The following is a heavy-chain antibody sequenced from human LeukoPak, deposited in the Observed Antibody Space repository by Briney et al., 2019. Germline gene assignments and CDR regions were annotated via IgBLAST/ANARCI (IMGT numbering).Heavy chain of an antibody. D-gene: IGHD5-18*01. J-gene: IGHJ4*02. CDR2: IKQDGSEK. CDR1: GFTFSSYW. Sequence: GGSLRLSCAASGFTFSSYWMSWVRQAPGKGLEWVANIKQDGSEKYYVDSVKGRFTISRDNAKNSLYLQMNSLRAEDTAVYYCASPGGVDTAMVGDYFDYWGQGTLVTVSS. V-gene: IGHV3-7*01. CDR3: ASPGGVDTAMVGDYFDY.